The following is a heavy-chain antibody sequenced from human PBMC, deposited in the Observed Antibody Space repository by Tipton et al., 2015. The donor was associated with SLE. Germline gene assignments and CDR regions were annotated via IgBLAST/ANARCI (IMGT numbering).Heavy chain of an antibody. Sequence: TLSLTCTVSGYSISSGYYWGWIRQPPGKGLEWIGSIYHSGSTYYNPSLKSRVTISVDTSKNQFSLKLSSVTAADTAVHYCAREGNYYGSGSYYNRIDYWGQGTLVTVSS. J-gene: IGHJ4*02. CDR2: IYHSGST. V-gene: IGHV4-38-2*02. D-gene: IGHD3-10*01. CDR3: AREGNYYGSGSYYNRIDY. CDR1: GYSISSGYY.